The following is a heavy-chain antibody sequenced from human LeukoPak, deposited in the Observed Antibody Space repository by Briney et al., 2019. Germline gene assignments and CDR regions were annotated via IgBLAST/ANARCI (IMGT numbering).Heavy chain of an antibody. CDR1: GFTFSSYW. CDR2: IKKDGSEK. CDR3: ARDPLLARWDYGDRRQNWFDP. J-gene: IGHJ5*02. V-gene: IGHV3-7*01. D-gene: IGHD4-17*01. Sequence: GGSLRLSCAASGFTFSSYWMSWVRQAPGKGLEWVANIKKDGSEKYYVDSVKGRFTISRDNAKTSLYLQMNSLRAEDTAVYYCARDPLLARWDYGDRRQNWFDPWGQGTLVTVSS.